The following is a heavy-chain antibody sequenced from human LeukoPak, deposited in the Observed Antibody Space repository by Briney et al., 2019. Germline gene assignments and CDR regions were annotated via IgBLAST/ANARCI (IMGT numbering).Heavy chain of an antibody. V-gene: IGHV2-5*01. D-gene: IGHD3-10*01. CDR3: AHKRLTRIRGPLPFDP. Sequence: SGPTVVNPTQTLTLTCNFSGFSLSTYGVGVGWIRQPPGKPLEWLALIYGNGDVRYSPSLKTRLTITKDTSKNQVVLTMTNMDPVDTATYYCAHKRLTRIRGPLPFDPWGQGTLVTVSS. J-gene: IGHJ5*02. CDR2: IYGNGDV. CDR1: GFSLSTYGVG.